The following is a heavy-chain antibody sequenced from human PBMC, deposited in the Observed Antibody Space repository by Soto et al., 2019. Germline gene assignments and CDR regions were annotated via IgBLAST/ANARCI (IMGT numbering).Heavy chain of an antibody. D-gene: IGHD6-6*01. CDR1: GFIFSDYS. CDR3: ARTYSSSSPFDY. Sequence: GSERHSCAASGFIFSDYSINWVRQAPGKGLEWVSFISSSSNYIYYADSVKGRFTISRDNAKNSLFLQMNSLKAEDTAVYFCARTYSSSSPFDYWGLGTPVTVSS. V-gene: IGHV3-21*01. J-gene: IGHJ4*02. CDR2: ISSSSNYI.